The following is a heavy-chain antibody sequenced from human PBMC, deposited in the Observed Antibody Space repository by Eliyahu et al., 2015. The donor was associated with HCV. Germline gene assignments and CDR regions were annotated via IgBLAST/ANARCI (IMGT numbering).Heavy chain of an antibody. D-gene: IGHD3-3*01. J-gene: IGHJ4*02. V-gene: IGHV4-39*01. Sequence: QLQLQESGPGLVKPSETLSLTCSVSGGSISSSSYYRGWIRQPPGKGLEWIGNIYYSGNTYYNPSLKSRVTISVDTSKNQFSLKLSSVTAADTAVYYCARQDDFWSGSSANDYWGQGILVTVSS. CDR3: ARQDDFWSGSSANDY. CDR1: GGSISSSSYY. CDR2: IYYSGNT.